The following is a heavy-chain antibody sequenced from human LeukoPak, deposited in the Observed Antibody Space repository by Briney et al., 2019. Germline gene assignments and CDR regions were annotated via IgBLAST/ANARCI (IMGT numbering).Heavy chain of an antibody. CDR1: GFGLSSFE. J-gene: IGHJ6*02. CDR2: VTGDKL. D-gene: IGHD3-3*01. V-gene: IGHV3-48*03. CDR3: SRRVPFERMDV. Sequence: GGSLRLSCAASGFGLSSFEVNWVRQTPGKGLEWVSFVTGDKLYFADSVMGRFTVSRDNAKNSLYLQMNSLRDEDTGIYYCSRRVPFERMDVWGQGTTVTVSS.